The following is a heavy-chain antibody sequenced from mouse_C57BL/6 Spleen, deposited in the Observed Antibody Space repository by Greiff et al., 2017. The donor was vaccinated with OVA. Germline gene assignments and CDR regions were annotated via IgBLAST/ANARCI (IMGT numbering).Heavy chain of an antibody. D-gene: IGHD1-1*01. CDR2: ISSGGSYT. V-gene: IGHV5-6*01. J-gene: IGHJ2*01. CDR3: ARHVLTTVVAYYFDY. CDR1: GFTFSSYG. Sequence: EVQVVESGGDLVKPGGSLKLSCAASGFTFSSYGMSWVRQTPDKRLEWVATISSGGSYTYYPDSVKGRFTISRDNAKNTLYLQMSSLKSEDTAMYYCARHVLTTVVAYYFDYWGQGTTLTVSS.